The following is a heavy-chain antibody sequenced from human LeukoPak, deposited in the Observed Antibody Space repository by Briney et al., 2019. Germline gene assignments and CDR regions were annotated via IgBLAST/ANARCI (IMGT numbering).Heavy chain of an antibody. Sequence: SETLSLTCRVSRGSISSNNNYWGWIRQPPGRGLDWIESIYYSGPTFYNPSLKSRVTISIDTSKNQFSLNLNSAIAADTAVYFCARQLLWFRSGFFQPWGQGTLVTVSS. J-gene: IGHJ1*01. CDR2: IYYSGPT. V-gene: IGHV4-39*07. D-gene: IGHD3-10*01. CDR3: ARQLLWFRSGFFQP. CDR1: RGSISSNNNY.